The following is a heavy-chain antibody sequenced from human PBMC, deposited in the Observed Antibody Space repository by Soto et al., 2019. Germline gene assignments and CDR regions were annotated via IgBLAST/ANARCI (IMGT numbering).Heavy chain of an antibody. Sequence: QVQLEQSGAEVKKPGSSVKVSCKASGGTLSDHGVSWLRQAPGQGLEWVGGTIPVFDTAKYAQKFQGRVTLAADKSTNIAYMELSSLRSEDTAFYYCARGVYGSGNYYTGPSAFDLWGQGTMVIVSS. CDR3: ARGVYGSGNYYTGPSAFDL. V-gene: IGHV1-69*06. CDR2: TIPVFDTA. J-gene: IGHJ3*01. D-gene: IGHD3-10*01. CDR1: GGTLSDHG.